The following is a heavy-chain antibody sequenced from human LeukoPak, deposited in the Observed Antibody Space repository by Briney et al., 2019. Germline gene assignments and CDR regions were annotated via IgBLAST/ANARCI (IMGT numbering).Heavy chain of an antibody. Sequence: SVKVSCKASGGTFSSYAISWVRQAPGQGLEWMGRIIPIFGTANYAQKFQGRVTITTDESTSTAYMELSSPRSEDTAVYYCASPRALYCSSTSCQTANGAFDIWGQGTMVTVSS. CDR2: IIPIFGTA. J-gene: IGHJ3*02. D-gene: IGHD2-2*01. V-gene: IGHV1-69*05. CDR3: ASPRALYCSSTSCQTANGAFDI. CDR1: GGTFSSYA.